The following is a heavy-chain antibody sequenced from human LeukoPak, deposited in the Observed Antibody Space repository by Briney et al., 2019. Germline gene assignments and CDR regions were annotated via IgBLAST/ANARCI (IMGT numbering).Heavy chain of an antibody. Sequence: PSETLSLTCTVSGGSISSSSYYWGWIRQPPGKGLEWIGSIYYSGSTYYNPSLKSRVTISVDTSKNQFSLKLSSVTAADTAVYYCARDVYSYTAFDYWGQGTLVTVSS. D-gene: IGHD5-18*01. J-gene: IGHJ4*02. CDR1: GGSISSSSYY. CDR3: ARDVYSYTAFDY. V-gene: IGHV4-39*07. CDR2: IYYSGST.